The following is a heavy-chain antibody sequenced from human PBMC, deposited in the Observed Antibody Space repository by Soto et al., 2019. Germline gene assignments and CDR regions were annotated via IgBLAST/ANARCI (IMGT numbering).Heavy chain of an antibody. CDR1: GFTFTNSW. J-gene: IGHJ4*02. D-gene: IGHD3-22*01. CDR2: TNSDWSST. V-gene: IGHV3-74*01. Sequence: PGVTLRLSCAASGFTFTNSWIHWVRQAPVKRLVSVSRTNSDWSSTSYADSAKLRFTISIDNPNNTLYLQLNSLRAEDTVVYYCAIRASYYDSSGYFDYWGQGNLVNVSS. CDR3: AIRASYYDSSGYFDY.